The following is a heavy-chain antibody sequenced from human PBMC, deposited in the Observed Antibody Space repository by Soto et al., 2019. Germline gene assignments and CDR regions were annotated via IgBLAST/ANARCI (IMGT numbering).Heavy chain of an antibody. D-gene: IGHD5-18*01. Sequence: QLQLQESGSGLVKPSQTLSLTCAVSGGSISSGGYSWSWIRQPPGKGLEWIGYIYHSGSTYYNPSLKSRVTISVDRSKNRFPLKLSPGTAPERAVYYCARRGYSSGLGNWGRGTLVSVSS. J-gene: IGHJ4*01. V-gene: IGHV4-30-2*01. CDR3: ARRGYSSGLGN. CDR2: IYHSGST. CDR1: GGSISSGGYS.